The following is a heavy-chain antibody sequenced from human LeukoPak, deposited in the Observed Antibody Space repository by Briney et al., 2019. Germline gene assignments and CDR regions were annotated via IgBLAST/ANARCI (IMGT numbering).Heavy chain of an antibody. CDR2: ISGSGGST. Sequence: GGSLRLSCAASGFTFSSYAMSWVRQAPGKGLEWVSAISGSGGSTYYADSVKGRFTISRDTSKNTLYLQMNSLRAEDTAVYYCAKVGYDILTGTGDDAFDIWGQGTMVTVSS. J-gene: IGHJ3*02. CDR3: AKVGYDILTGTGDDAFDI. D-gene: IGHD3-9*01. V-gene: IGHV3-23*01. CDR1: GFTFSSYA.